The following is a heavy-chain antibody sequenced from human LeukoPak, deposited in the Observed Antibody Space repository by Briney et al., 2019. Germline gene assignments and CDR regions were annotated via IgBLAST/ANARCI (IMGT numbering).Heavy chain of an antibody. CDR3: ARSLCSSTSCYWGDFDY. CDR1: GGTFSSYA. Sequence: ASVKVSCKASGGTFSSYAISWVRQAPGQGLEWMGRIIPILGIANYAQKFQGRVTITADKSTSTAYMELSSLRSEDTAVYYCARSLCSSTSCYWGDFDYWGQGTLVTVSS. D-gene: IGHD2-2*01. J-gene: IGHJ4*02. CDR2: IIPILGIA. V-gene: IGHV1-69*04.